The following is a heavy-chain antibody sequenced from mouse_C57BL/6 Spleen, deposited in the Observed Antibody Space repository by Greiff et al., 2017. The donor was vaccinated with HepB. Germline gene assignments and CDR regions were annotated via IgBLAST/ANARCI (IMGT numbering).Heavy chain of an antibody. Sequence: QVQLQQPGAELVMPGASVKLSCKASGYTFTSYWMHWVKQRPGQGLEWIGEIDPSDSYTNYNQKFKGKSTLTVDKSSSTAYMQLSSLTSEDSAVYYCARESSYGSSADYWGQGTTLTVSS. CDR2: IDPSDSYT. J-gene: IGHJ2*01. CDR1: GYTFTSYW. CDR3: ARESSYGSSADY. D-gene: IGHD1-1*01. V-gene: IGHV1-69*01.